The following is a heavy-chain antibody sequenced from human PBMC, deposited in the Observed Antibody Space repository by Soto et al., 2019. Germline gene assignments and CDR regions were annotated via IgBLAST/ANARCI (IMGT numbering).Heavy chain of an antibody. CDR2: MNPNSGNT. J-gene: IGHJ6*03. V-gene: IGHV1-8*01. CDR1: GYTFTSYD. D-gene: IGHD5-18*01. CDR3: ARSGYSYGFVYMDV. Sequence: ASVKVSCKASGYTFTSYDINWVRQATGQGLEWMGWMNPNSGNTGHAQKFQGRVTMTRNTSINTAYMELSSLRSDDTAVYYCARSGYSYGFVYMDVWAKGTTVTVSS.